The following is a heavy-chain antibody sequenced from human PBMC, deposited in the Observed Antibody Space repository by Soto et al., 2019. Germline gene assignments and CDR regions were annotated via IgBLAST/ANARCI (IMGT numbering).Heavy chain of an antibody. CDR3: ARWGDCSGGSCYLGFEY. Sequence: TLSLTCTVFGGSVSSGNYYWSWIRQHPGKGLEWIGYIDYSGITDYNPSLKSRVSISKETSKNGFSLKLSSVTAADTAVYYCARWGDCSGGSCYLGFEYWGQGTLVT. V-gene: IGHV4-31*03. CDR1: GGSVSSGNYY. D-gene: IGHD2-15*01. J-gene: IGHJ4*02. CDR2: IDYSGIT.